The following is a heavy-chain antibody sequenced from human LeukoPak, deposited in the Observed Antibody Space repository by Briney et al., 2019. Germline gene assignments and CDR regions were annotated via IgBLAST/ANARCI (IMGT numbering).Heavy chain of an antibody. CDR3: AKENRRGNAYHYYMDV. CDR2: ISWDGGCT. D-gene: IGHD4-23*01. J-gene: IGHJ6*03. CDR1: GFFSADYA. V-gene: IGHV3-43D*03. Sequence: ARSLTLSCAASGFFSADYAMHWVRPPAGKGLEWVSFISWDGGCTYYADSVKGRFTISRDNSKTSLYLQMNSLRAEDTALYYCAKENRRGNAYHYYMDVWGKGTTVTVSS.